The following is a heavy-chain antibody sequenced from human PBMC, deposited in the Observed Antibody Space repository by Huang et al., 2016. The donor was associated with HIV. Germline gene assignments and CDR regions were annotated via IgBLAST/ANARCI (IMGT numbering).Heavy chain of an antibody. Sequence: QVQLVESGGGVVQPGGSLRLSCATSGFTFSSYGMHWVRQAPGLGREWVAIIKYDGTKKYYADSVKGRFNISRDNSKNMLHLQMNNLRVEDTAAYFCAKVTLGFDYWGQGTWVTVSS. D-gene: IGHD2-15*01. CDR2: IKYDGTKK. CDR3: AKVTLGFDY. CDR1: GFTFSSYG. V-gene: IGHV3-30*02. J-gene: IGHJ4*02.